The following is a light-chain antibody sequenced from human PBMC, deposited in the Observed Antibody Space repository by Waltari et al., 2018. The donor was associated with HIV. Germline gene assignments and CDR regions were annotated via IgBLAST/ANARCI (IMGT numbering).Light chain of an antibody. CDR3: SSFTRRNNVI. CDR2: EVS. Sequence: QSALTQPASVSESPGQSITISCTGTSSDVGAYNFVSWYQQHPGKVPELIIFEVSNRPSGISGPFSGSKSGNTASLTISGLRAEDEADYYCSSFTRRNNVIFGGGTKLTVL. J-gene: IGLJ2*01. V-gene: IGLV2-14*01. CDR1: SSDVGAYNF.